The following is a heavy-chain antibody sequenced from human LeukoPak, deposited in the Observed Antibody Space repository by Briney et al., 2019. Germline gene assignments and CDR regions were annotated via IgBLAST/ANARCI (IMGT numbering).Heavy chain of an antibody. CDR1: GGSISSSSYY. V-gene: IGHV4-39*07. CDR2: INHSGST. J-gene: IGHJ6*02. Sequence: SETLSLTCTVSGGSISSSSYYWGWIRQPPGKGLEWIGEINHSGSTNYNPSLKSRVTISVDTSKNQFSLKLSSVTAADTAVYYCARPRGYSYGYRGYYGMDVWGQGTTVTVSS. CDR3: ARPRGYSYGYRGYYGMDV. D-gene: IGHD5-18*01.